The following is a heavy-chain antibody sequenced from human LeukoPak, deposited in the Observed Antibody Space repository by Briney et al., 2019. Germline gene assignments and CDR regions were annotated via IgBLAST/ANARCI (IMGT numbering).Heavy chain of an antibody. CDR2: INPNSGGT. J-gene: IGHJ3*02. V-gene: IGHV1-2*02. CDR3: AREYYYGSGGGRGAFDI. Sequence: ASVKVSCKASGYTFTGYYMHWVRQAPGQGLEWMGWINPNSGGTNYAQKFQGRVTMTRDTSISTAYMELSRLRSDDTAVYYCAREYYYGSGGGRGAFDIWGQGTMVTVSS. D-gene: IGHD3-10*01. CDR1: GYTFTGYY.